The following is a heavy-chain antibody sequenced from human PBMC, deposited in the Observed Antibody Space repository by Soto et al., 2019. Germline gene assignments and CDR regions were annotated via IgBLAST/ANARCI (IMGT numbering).Heavy chain of an antibody. CDR1: GFTFSSYS. CDR3: ATSLAVQLGYYGMDV. D-gene: IGHD6-6*01. J-gene: IGHJ6*02. Sequence: GGSLRLSCAASGFTFSSYSLNWVRQAPGKGLEWVSSISGGGRDIKYGDSVKGRFIISRDDAMDSLHLQMYSLRADDTAIYFCATSLAVQLGYYGMDVWGPGTTVTVSS. V-gene: IGHV3-21*01. CDR2: ISGGGRDI.